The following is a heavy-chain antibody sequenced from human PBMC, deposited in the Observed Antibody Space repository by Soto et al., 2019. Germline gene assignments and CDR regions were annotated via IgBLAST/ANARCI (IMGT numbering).Heavy chain of an antibody. Sequence: EVQLVESGGDLVQPGGSLRLSCAASGFIFSDYTMTWVRQAPGRGLEFVSHISSSGDAIFYAESVKGRFTVSRDNAKNSLYLQMNSLRADDTAVYFCARDHGGSTWFVGVYYFFGMDVWGQGTEVTVSS. D-gene: IGHD6-13*01. V-gene: IGHV3-48*04. CDR1: GFIFSDYT. CDR3: ARDHGGSTWFVGVYYFFGMDV. J-gene: IGHJ6*02. CDR2: ISSSGDAI.